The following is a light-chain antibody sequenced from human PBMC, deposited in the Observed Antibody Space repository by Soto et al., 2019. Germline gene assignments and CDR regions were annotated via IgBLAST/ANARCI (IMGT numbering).Light chain of an antibody. J-gene: IGLJ2*01. CDR3: AACDKRRSGGV. CDR1: SSNLGSDY. V-gene: IGLV1-51*02. CDR2: ENN. Sequence: QSVLTQPPSVSAAPGQKVTISCSGSSSNLGSDYVSWYQQLPGTAPKLLIYENNKRPSGIPDRFSGSKSGTSATLGITGRRIAEGAHHYCAACDKRRSGGVFGGGTRVTFL.